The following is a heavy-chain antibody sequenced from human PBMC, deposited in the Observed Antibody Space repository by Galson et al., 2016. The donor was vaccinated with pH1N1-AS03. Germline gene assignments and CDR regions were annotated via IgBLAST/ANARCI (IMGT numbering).Heavy chain of an antibody. CDR2: INQDGSDK. CDR3: ATGGTYTSGWILDY. J-gene: IGHJ4*02. Sequence: SLRLSCAASGFTYDVYWMTWVRQAPGKGLEWVAKINQDGSDKKYANSVKGRFTISRDNAENSLYLQMNSLRSEDTAVYYCATGGTYTSGWILDYWGQGTPVAVSS. V-gene: IGHV3-7*03. CDR1: GFTYDVYW. D-gene: IGHD6-19*01.